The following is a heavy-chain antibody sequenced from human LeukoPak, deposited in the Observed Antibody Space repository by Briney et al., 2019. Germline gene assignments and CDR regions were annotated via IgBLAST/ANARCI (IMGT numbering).Heavy chain of an antibody. D-gene: IGHD2/OR15-2a*01. Sequence: GESLKISWKGSGYTFTTYWIGWVRQMPGKGVEWMGIIYPGDSDTRYSPSFQGQVTISADKPITTAYLQWSSLKASDTAMYYCARVMTTLTGFDFWGQGTLVTVSS. V-gene: IGHV5-51*04. CDR2: IYPGDSDT. CDR1: GYTFTTYW. J-gene: IGHJ4*02. CDR3: ARVMTTLTGFDF.